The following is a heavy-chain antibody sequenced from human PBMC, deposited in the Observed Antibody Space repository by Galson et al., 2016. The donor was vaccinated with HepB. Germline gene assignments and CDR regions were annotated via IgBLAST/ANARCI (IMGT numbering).Heavy chain of an antibody. CDR3: ARDTKSDILTGFNWLDL. V-gene: IGHV3-9*01. J-gene: IGHJ5*02. Sequence: SLRLSCAASGFSFEDYAMHWVRQAPGKGLEWVSGLSWNSGRIGDADSVKGRSTISRDNAKSSLYLQMNSLRADDTALYYCARDTKSDILTGFNWLDLWGQGALVTVSS. CDR2: LSWNSGRI. CDR1: GFSFEDYA. D-gene: IGHD3-9*01.